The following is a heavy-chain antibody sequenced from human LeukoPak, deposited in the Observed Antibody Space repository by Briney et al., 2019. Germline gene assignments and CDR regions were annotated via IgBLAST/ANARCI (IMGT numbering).Heavy chain of an antibody. D-gene: IGHD3-10*01. V-gene: IGHV4-39*01. CDR1: GDSINSNSNY. CDR2: LFYLSFA. J-gene: IGHJ4*02. Sequence: PSETLSLTCSVSGDSINSNSNYWGWVRQPPGKRLAWIGSLFYLSFANVYYDPSLKSRVTMSIDTSKNQFSLKLTSVTAADTAVYFCARHFVDRGVYFDSWGQGMLVTVSS. CDR3: ARHFVDRGVYFDS.